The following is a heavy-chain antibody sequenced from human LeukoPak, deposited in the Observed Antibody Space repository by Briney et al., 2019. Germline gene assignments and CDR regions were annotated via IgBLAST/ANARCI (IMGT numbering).Heavy chain of an antibody. D-gene: IGHD3-9*01. CDR1: GGSISTYY. CDR3: ARRRGGQFDWLLYVGEAFDI. J-gene: IGHJ3*02. V-gene: IGHV4-59*01. CDR2: IYYSGST. Sequence: SETLSLTCTVSGGSISTYYWSWIRQPPGKGLEWIGYIYYSGSTNYNPSLRSRVTISVDTSKNQFSLKLTSVTAADTAVYYCARRRGGQFDWLLYVGEAFDIWGQGTMVTVSS.